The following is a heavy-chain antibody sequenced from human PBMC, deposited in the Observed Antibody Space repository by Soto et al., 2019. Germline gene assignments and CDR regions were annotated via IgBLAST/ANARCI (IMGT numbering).Heavy chain of an antibody. V-gene: IGHV4-39*01. CDR2: IYYSGST. CDR3: ASRVPYGDYVYYFDY. Sequence: TVSGGSISSSSYYWGWIRQPPGKGLEWIGSIYYSGSTYYNPSLKSRVTISVDTSKNQFSLKLSSVTAADTAVYYCASRVPYGDYVYYFDYWGQGTLVTVSS. CDR1: GGSISSSSYY. J-gene: IGHJ4*02. D-gene: IGHD4-17*01.